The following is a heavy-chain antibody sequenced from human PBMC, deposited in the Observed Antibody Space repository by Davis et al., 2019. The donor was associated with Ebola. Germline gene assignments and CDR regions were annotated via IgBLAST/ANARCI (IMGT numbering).Heavy chain of an antibody. CDR3: ARSYCGGDCYEGAYNWFDP. J-gene: IGHJ5*02. CDR1: GYTFTSYY. D-gene: IGHD2-21*01. CDR2: INPSGGST. V-gene: IGHV1-46*01. Sequence: ASVKVSCKASGYTFTSYYMHWVRQAPGQGLEWMGIINPSGGSTSYAQKFQGRVTMTRDTSTSTVYMELSSLRSEDTAVYYCARSYCGGDCYEGAYNWFDPWGQGTLVTVSS.